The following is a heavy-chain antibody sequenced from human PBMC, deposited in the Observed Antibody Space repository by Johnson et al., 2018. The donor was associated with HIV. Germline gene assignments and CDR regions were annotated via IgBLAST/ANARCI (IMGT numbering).Heavy chain of an antibody. D-gene: IGHD6-6*01. CDR1: AFTFSSYA. V-gene: IGHV3-30-3*02. CDR3: AKGERGYSSSSDAFDI. J-gene: IGHJ3*02. CDR2: ISFDGSNK. Sequence: VHLVESGGGVVQPGGSLRLSCAASAFTFSSYAMHWVRQAPGKGLEWVAVISFDGSNKYYADSVKGRFTISRDNSKNTLYLQMNSLRAEDTAVYYCAKGERGYSSSSDAFDIWGQGTMVTVSS.